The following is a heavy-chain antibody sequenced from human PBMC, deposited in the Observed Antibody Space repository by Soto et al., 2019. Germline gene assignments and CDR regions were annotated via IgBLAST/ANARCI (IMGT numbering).Heavy chain of an antibody. Sequence: EVQLLASGGGLVQPGGSLSLSCAASAFTFNNYAMSWVRQAPGKGLEWVSGIGGSGRTTYYADSVKGRFTISRDNSNNTLFLQMNSLRAEDTAVYYCAKSRYSDSSGDFYDYWGQGTLVTVSS. CDR2: IGGSGRTT. CDR3: AKSRYSDSSGDFYDY. J-gene: IGHJ4*02. D-gene: IGHD3-22*01. CDR1: AFTFNNYA. V-gene: IGHV3-23*01.